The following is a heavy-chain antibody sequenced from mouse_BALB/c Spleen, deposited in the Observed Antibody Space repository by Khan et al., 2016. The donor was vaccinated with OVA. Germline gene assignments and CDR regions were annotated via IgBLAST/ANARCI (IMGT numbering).Heavy chain of an antibody. CDR3: VRGGYDGFAY. CDR2: IYPGADYT. J-gene: IGHJ3*01. V-gene: IGHV1-63*02. CDR1: GYTFTNYW. Sequence: QVQLQQSGAELVRPGTSVKMSCTAAGYTFTNYWIGWVKQRPGHGLEWIGDIYPGADYTKYNEKFKDKATLSTVTYSSTAYIQLSSLTSEDSAIYYCVRGGYDGFAYWGQGTLVTVSA. D-gene: IGHD2-14*01.